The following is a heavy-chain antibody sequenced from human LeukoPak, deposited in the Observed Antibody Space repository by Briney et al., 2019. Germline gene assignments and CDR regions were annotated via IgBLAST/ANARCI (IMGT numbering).Heavy chain of an antibody. V-gene: IGHV3-30*02. CDR1: GFTFSYYG. CDR2: IRYDGINK. D-gene: IGHD3-10*01. Sequence: GGSLRLSCAASGFTFSYYGMHWVRQAPGKGLEWVAFIRYDGINKYYADSVKGRFTISRDNSKNTLYLQMSSLRAEDTAVYYCAKAYDSGIDYWGQGTLVTVSS. CDR3: AKAYDSGIDY. J-gene: IGHJ4*02.